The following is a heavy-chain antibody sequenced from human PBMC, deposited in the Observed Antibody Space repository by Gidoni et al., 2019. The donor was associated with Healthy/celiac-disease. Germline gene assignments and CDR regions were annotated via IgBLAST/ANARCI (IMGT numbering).Heavy chain of an antibody. D-gene: IGHD2-2*01. J-gene: IGHJ6*02. Sequence: QVQLVASGGGVAQPGRSLRLSFAASGFTFSSSAMHWVRQAPGKGLEWVAVISYDGSNKYYADSVKGRFTIARDNSKNTLYLQMNSLRAEDTAVYYCARDPVPAAIPLYYYYGMDVWGQGTTVTVSS. CDR1: GFTFSSSA. CDR3: ARDPVPAAIPLYYYYGMDV. V-gene: IGHV3-30-3*01. CDR2: ISYDGSNK.